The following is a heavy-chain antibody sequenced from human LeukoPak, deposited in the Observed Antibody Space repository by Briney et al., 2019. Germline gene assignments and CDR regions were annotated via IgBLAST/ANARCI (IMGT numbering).Heavy chain of an antibody. J-gene: IGHJ3*01. Sequence: SETLSLTWAVSGGPVSSDTYNWHWIPSSPGKELGWVEFVYYSGRTKYNPSLKSRVTMSIDTSKNQVSLRLRSVTAADTAMYFCVREASTSYYDSSGYYRQTETFDVWGLGTMVTVSS. CDR3: VREASTSYYDSSGYYRQTETFDV. CDR2: VYYSGRT. V-gene: IGHV4-61*01. CDR1: GGPVSSDTYN. D-gene: IGHD3-22*01.